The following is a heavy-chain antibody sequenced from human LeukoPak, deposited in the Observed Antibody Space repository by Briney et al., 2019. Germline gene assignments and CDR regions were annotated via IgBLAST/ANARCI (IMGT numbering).Heavy chain of an antibody. V-gene: IGHV1-18*01. CDR1: GYTFTSYG. Sequence: GASVKVSCKASGYTFTSYGISWGRQAPGQGLEWMGWISAYNGNTNYAQKLQGRVTMTTDTSTSTAYMELRSLRSDDTAVYYCARATDYYDSSGYPFDPWGQGTLVTVSS. J-gene: IGHJ5*02. CDR2: ISAYNGNT. CDR3: ARATDYYDSSGYPFDP. D-gene: IGHD3-22*01.